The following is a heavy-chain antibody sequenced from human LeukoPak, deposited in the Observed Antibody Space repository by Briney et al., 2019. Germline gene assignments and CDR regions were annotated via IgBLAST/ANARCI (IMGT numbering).Heavy chain of an antibody. V-gene: IGHV3-66*02. CDR3: ARDRAGAQSWVALDP. D-gene: IGHD3-10*01. CDR2: IYGDGTT. CDR1: GFTVSNDY. J-gene: IGHJ5*02. Sequence: PGGSLRLSCAASGFTVSNDYMAWVRQAPGRGLEWVSLIYGDGTTFYTDSVKGRFTISRGNFKNTLYLQMSSLRPEDTALYYCARDRAGAQSWVALDPWGQGTLVTVSS.